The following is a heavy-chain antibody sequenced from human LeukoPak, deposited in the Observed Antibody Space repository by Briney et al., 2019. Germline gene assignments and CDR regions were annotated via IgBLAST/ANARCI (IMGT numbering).Heavy chain of an antibody. J-gene: IGHJ4*02. CDR3: ARGSSRFDC. D-gene: IGHD6-13*01. CDR1: GGSISSYY. V-gene: IGHV4-59*01. Sequence: SETLSLTCTVSGGSISSYYWSWIRQPPGKGLEWIGYTSYSDSTRYSPSLKSRVTMLIDTSMNQFSLKVTSVTAADTAVYYCARGSSRFDCWGQGTLATVSS. CDR2: TSYSDST.